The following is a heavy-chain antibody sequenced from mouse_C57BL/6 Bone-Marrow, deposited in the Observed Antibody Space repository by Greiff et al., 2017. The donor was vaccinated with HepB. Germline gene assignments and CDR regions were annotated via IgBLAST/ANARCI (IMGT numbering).Heavy chain of an antibody. J-gene: IGHJ2*01. V-gene: IGHV10-3*01. CDR3: VREGVVASHFDY. D-gene: IGHD1-1*01. CDR2: IRSKSSNYAT. CDR1: GFTFNTYA. Sequence: EVQVVESGGGLVQPKGSLKLSCAASGFTFNTYAMHWVRQAPGKGLEWVARIRSKSSNYATYYADSVKDRFTISRDDSQSMLYLQMNNLKTEDTAMYYCVREGVVASHFDYWGQGTTLTVSS.